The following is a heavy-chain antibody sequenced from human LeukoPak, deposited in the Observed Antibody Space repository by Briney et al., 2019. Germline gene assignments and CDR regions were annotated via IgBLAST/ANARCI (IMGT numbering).Heavy chain of an antibody. CDR3: ARDGSGPSYGMDV. Sequence: PGGSLRLSCAASGFTFSSYGMHWVRQAPGKGLEWVAVIWYDGSNEYYADSVKGRFTISRDNSKNTLYLQMNSLRAEDTAVYYCARDGSGPSYGMDVWGQGTTVTVSS. CDR2: IWYDGSNE. CDR1: GFTFSSYG. D-gene: IGHD3-3*01. V-gene: IGHV3-33*01. J-gene: IGHJ6*02.